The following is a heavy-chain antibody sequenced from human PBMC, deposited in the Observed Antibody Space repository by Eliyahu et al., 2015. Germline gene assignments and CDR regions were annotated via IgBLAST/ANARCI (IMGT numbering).Heavy chain of an antibody. D-gene: IGHD5-18*01. CDR1: GGSISSGGYY. CDR2: IYYSGST. J-gene: IGHJ4*02. V-gene: IGHV4-31*03. CDR3: ARGGNRGYSYGHYFDY. Sequence: QVQLQESGPGLVKPSQTLSLTCTXSGGSISSGGYYWSWIRQHPGKGLEWIGYIYYSGSTYYNPSLKSRVTISVDTSKNQFSLKLSSVTAADTAVYYCARGGNRGYSYGHYFDYWGQGTLVTVSS.